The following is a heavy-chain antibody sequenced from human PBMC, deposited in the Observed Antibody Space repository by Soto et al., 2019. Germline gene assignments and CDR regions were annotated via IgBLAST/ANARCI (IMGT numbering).Heavy chain of an antibody. D-gene: IGHD1-26*01. CDR3: ARGVGAALHNWFDP. CDR2: INHSGST. CDR1: GGSFSGYY. J-gene: IGHJ5*02. V-gene: IGHV4-34*01. Sequence: PSETLSLTCAVYGGSFSGYYWSWIRQPPGKGLEWIGEINHSGSTNYNPSLKSRVTISVDTSKNQFSLKLSSVTAADTAAYYCARGVGAALHNWFDPWGQGTLVTVSS.